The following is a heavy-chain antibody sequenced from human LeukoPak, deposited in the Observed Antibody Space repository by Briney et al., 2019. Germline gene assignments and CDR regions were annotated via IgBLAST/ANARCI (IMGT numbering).Heavy chain of an antibody. CDR3: ARGRSSSWYIGAFDI. CDR1: GGSISSYY. Sequence: PSETLSLTCTVSGGSISSYYWSWIRQPPGKGLEWIGYIYYSGSTNYNPSLKSRVTISVDTSKNQFSLKLSSVTAADTAVYYCARGRSSSWYIGAFDIWGQGTMVTVSS. D-gene: IGHD6-13*01. J-gene: IGHJ3*02. CDR2: IYYSGST. V-gene: IGHV4-59*08.